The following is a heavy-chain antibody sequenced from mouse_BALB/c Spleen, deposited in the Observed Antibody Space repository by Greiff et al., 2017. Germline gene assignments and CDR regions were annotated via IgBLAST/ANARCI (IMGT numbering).Heavy chain of an antibody. V-gene: IGHV14-3*02. Sequence: VQLQQSGAELVKPGASVKLSCTASGFNIKDNYMHWVKQRPEQGLEWIGRIDPANGNTKYDPKFQGKATITADTSSNTAYLQLSSLTSEDTAVYYCAIGDYSTGYYFDYWGQGTTLTVSS. CDR1: GFNIKDNY. CDR3: AIGDYSTGYYFDY. CDR2: IDPANGNT. J-gene: IGHJ2*01. D-gene: IGHD2-5*01.